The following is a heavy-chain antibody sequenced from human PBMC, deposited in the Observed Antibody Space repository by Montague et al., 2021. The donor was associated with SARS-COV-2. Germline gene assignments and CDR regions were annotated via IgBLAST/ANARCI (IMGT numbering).Heavy chain of an antibody. J-gene: IGHJ6*02. V-gene: IGHV4-34*01. Sequence: SETLSLTCAVYGGSLSGYYWSWIRQPPEKGLEWIGEINYSANTKYNPSLKSPVTISIDTSKNQFSLKMTSVTAADTATYYCASGMYPSGSYYNPYYYGLIIWGPGTTVIVSS. CDR2: INYSANT. CDR1: GGSLSGYY. CDR3: ASGMYPSGSYYNPYYYGLII. D-gene: IGHD3-10*01.